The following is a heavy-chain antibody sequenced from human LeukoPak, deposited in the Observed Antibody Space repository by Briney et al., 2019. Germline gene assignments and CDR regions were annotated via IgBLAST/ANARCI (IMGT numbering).Heavy chain of an antibody. J-gene: IGHJ4*02. CDR1: GGSISSYY. Sequence: SETLSLTCTVSGGSISSYYWSWIRQPAGKGLEWIGRIYTSGSTNYNPSLKSRVTMSVDTSKNQFSLKLSSVTAADTAVYYCARASYLNYYYDSSGYYYYFDYWGQGTLVTVSS. V-gene: IGHV4-4*07. CDR2: IYTSGST. D-gene: IGHD3-22*01. CDR3: ARASYLNYYYDSSGYYYYFDY.